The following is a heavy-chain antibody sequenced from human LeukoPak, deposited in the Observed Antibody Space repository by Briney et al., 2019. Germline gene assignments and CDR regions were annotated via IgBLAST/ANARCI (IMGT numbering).Heavy chain of an antibody. J-gene: IGHJ4*02. V-gene: IGHV4-34*01. D-gene: IGHD6-13*01. CDR2: INHSGST. CDR1: GGSFSGYY. CDR3: ARGTSRKGIAAAGRFDY. Sequence: SETLSLTCAVYGGSFSGYYWSWIRQPPGKGLEWIGEINHSGSTNYNPSLKSRVTISVDTSKNQFSLKLSSVTAADTAVYYCARGTSRKGIAAAGRFDYWGQGTLVTVSS.